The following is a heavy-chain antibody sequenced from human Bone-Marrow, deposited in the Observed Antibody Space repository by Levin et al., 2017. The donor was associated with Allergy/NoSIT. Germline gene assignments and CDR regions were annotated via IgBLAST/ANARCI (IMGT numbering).Heavy chain of an antibody. CDR3: ARVGGYGYCSGGSCYSAGFMDV. Sequence: ETLSLTCTVSGGSISSSSYYWGWIRQPPGKGLEWIGSIYYSGSTYYNPSLKSRVTISVDTSKNQFSLKLSSVTAADTAVYYCARVGGYGYCSGGSCYSAGFMDVWGQGTTVTVSS. J-gene: IGHJ6*02. CDR1: GGSISSSSYY. D-gene: IGHD2-15*01. CDR2: IYYSGST. V-gene: IGHV4-39*07.